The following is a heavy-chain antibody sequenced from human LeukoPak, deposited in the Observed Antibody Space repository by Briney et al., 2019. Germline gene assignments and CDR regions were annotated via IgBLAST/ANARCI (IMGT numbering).Heavy chain of an antibody. CDR3: AAGTYSEDYGDYFY. CDR2: IVVGSGNT. CDR1: GFTFTSSA. V-gene: IGHV1-58*01. D-gene: IGHD4-17*01. J-gene: IGHJ4*02. Sequence: ASVKVSCKASGFTFTSSAVQWVRQARGQRLGWIGWIVVGSGNTNYAQKFQERVTITRDMSTSTAYMELSSLRSEDTAVYYCAAGTYSEDYGDYFYWGQGTLVTVSS.